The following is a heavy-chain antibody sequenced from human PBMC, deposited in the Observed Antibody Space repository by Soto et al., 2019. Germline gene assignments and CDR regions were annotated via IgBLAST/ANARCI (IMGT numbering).Heavy chain of an antibody. J-gene: IGHJ5*02. CDR3: ARTLFGWGIWFDP. Sequence: SETLSLTCTVSGGSISSGDYYWSWIRRPPGKGLEWIGYIYYSGSTYYNPSLKSRVTISVDTSKNQFSLKLSSVTAADTAVYYCARTLFGWGIWFDPWGQGTLVTVSS. CDR1: GGSISSGDYY. D-gene: IGHD3-10*02. V-gene: IGHV4-30-4*02. CDR2: IYYSGST.